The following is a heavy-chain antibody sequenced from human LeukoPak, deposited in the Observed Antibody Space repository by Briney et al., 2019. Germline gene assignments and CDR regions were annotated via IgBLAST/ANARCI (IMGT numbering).Heavy chain of an antibody. V-gene: IGHV3-30-3*01. CDR1: GFTFSRSA. Sequence: GGSLRLSCAASGFTFSRSAMHWVRQPPGKGLEWVAVISNDGIRKFHADSVRGRFTISRDNSKNTLYLQMDSLKTEDTAVYYCARRRDGYNPELDYWGQGTLVTASS. J-gene: IGHJ4*02. CDR3: ARRRDGYNPELDY. D-gene: IGHD5-24*01. CDR2: ISNDGIRK.